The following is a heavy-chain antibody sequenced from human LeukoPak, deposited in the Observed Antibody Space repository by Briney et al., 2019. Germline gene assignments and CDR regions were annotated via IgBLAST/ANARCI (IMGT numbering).Heavy chain of an antibody. CDR2: INHSGTT. J-gene: IGHJ4*02. D-gene: IGHD3-22*01. V-gene: IGHV4-34*01. CDR3: ARDIGAGRGYDST. CDR1: GGSFSGYY. Sequence: SETLPLTCAVYGGSFSGYYWTWIRQPPGKGLEWIGEINHSGTTNYNPSLKSRVIISVDTSRNQFSLQLTSVTAADTAVYYCARDIGAGRGYDSTWGQGALVTVSS.